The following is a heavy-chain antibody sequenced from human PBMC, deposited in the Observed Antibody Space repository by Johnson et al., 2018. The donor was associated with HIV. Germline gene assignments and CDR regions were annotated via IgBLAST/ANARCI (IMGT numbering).Heavy chain of an antibody. V-gene: IGHV3-20*04. Sequence: VQLVESGGGVVQPGRSLRLSCVASGFTFSSYAMSWVRQAPGKGLEWVSGINWSGGSTGYADSVKGRFTISRDNARNSLYLQMNNLRVEDTAVYYCARQPWDAFDIWGQGTMVTVSS. CDR1: GFTFSSYA. J-gene: IGHJ3*02. CDR3: ARQPWDAFDI. CDR2: INWSGGST.